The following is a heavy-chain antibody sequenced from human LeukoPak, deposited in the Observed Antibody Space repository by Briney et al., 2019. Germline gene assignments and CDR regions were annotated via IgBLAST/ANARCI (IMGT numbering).Heavy chain of an antibody. CDR2: ISDYNGNT. Sequence: ASVTVSFKASGYTFGSHGISWVRQAPGQGLECMGWISDYNGNTKYVQKFLGRVTMTTDTSTNTAYMELRSLRSDDTAVYFCARLGYGDYYLGYWGQGTLVTVSS. CDR3: ARLGYGDYYLGY. CDR1: GYTFGSHG. V-gene: IGHV1-18*01. D-gene: IGHD4-17*01. J-gene: IGHJ4*02.